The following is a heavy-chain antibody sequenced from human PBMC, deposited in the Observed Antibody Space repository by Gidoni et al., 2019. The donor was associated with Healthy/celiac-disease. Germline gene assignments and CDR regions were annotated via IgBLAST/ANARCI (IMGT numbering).Heavy chain of an antibody. CDR3: AHRRLYCSGGSCYSQGRWFDP. D-gene: IGHD2-15*01. CDR2: IYWDDDK. V-gene: IGHV2-5*02. CDR1: GFSLSTSGVG. J-gene: IGHJ5*02. Sequence: QITLKESGPTLVTPTQTLTLTSTFSGFSLSTSGVGVGWIRQPPGKALEWLALIYWDDDKRYSPSLKSRLTITKDTSKNQVVLTMTNMDPVDTATYYCAHRRLYCSGGSCYSQGRWFDPWGQGTLVTVSS.